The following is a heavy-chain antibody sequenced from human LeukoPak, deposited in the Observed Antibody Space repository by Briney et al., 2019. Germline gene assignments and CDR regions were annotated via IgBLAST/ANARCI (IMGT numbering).Heavy chain of an antibody. Sequence: SETLSLTCTVSGGSISSYYWSWIRQPPGKGLEWIGNIYYSGSTNYNPSLKSRLTISVDTSKNQFSLKLSSVTAADTAVYYCARCRGYSYGTADWYFDLWGRGTLVTVSS. D-gene: IGHD5-18*01. CDR2: IYYSGST. CDR3: ARCRGYSYGTADWYFDL. V-gene: IGHV4-59*01. CDR1: GGSISSYY. J-gene: IGHJ2*01.